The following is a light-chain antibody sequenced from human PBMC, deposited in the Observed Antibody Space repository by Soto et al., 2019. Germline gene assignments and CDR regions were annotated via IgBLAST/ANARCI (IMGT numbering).Light chain of an antibody. CDR1: SRYVGSYKF. CDR3: CSYAGSGTYV. J-gene: IGLJ1*01. V-gene: IGLV2-23*01. CDR2: QGS. Sequence: QSVLTQPAAVSGTPGRSSTVRCTGSSRYVGSYKFVSWCQQHTGKAPKLLIYQGSKRPPGVSNRFSGYKSGNTASVTISGLQAEDEADYYCCSYAGSGTYVFETGTRSPS.